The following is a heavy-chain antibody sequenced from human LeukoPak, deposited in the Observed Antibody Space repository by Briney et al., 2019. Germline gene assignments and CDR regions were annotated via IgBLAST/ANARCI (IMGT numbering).Heavy chain of an antibody. D-gene: IGHD3-22*01. CDR3: AVGMVVVTNSPFDH. CDR1: GYTFSDYY. Sequence: ASVKVSCKTSGYTFSDYYVHWVRQVPGQGLEWVGWIHPRTGGTNYAQKFQGWVTITRDTAISTAHMEMERLKSDDTAVYFCAVGMVVVTNSPFDHWGQGTLVTVSS. CDR2: IHPRTGGT. J-gene: IGHJ4*02. V-gene: IGHV1-2*04.